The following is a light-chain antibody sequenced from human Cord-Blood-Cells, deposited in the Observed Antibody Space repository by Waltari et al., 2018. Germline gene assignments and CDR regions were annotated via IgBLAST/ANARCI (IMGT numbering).Light chain of an antibody. CDR2: GAS. J-gene: IGKJ4*01. Sequence: EIVMTQSPATLSVSPGERATLSCRASQSVSSNLAWYQQKPGQAPRLLIYGASTRATGIPARFSGSGSGTEFTLTISSLQSEDFAVYYCQQYNNWSLTFGGG. CDR1: QSVSSN. CDR3: QQYNNWSLT. V-gene: IGKV3-15*01.